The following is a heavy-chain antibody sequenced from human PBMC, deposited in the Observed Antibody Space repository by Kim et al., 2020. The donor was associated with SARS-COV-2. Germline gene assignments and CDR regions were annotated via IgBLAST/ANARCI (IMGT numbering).Heavy chain of an antibody. J-gene: IGHJ6*02. D-gene: IGHD6-19*01. Sequence: GGSLRLSCAASGFTFSSYGMHWVRQAPGKGLEWVAVIWYDGSNKYYADSVKGRFTISRDNSKNTLYLQMNSLRAADTAVYYCARDFRAVAGTKNYYGMDVWGHGTTGTVSS. CDR3: ARDFRAVAGTKNYYGMDV. CDR1: GFTFSSYG. CDR2: IWYDGSNK. V-gene: IGHV3-33*01.